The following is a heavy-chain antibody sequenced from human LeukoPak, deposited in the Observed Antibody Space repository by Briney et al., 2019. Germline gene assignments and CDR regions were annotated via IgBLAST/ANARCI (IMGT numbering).Heavy chain of an antibody. V-gene: IGHV3-33*01. CDR3: ATLPDYDILTGYSDV. CDR1: GFTFSSYG. J-gene: IGHJ6*04. D-gene: IGHD3-9*01. Sequence: GGSLRLSCAASGFTFSSYGMHWGRQAPGKGLEWVAVIWYDGSNKYYADSVKGRFTISRDNSKNTLYLQMNSLRAEDTAVYYCATLPDYDILTGYSDVWGKGTTVTVSS. CDR2: IWYDGSNK.